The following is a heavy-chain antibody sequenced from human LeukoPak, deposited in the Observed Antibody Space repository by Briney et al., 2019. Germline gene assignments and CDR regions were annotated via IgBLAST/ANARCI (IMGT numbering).Heavy chain of an antibody. CDR3: AKEVGAPYFDY. D-gene: IGHD1-26*01. V-gene: IGHV3-53*01. CDR1: GFTVSSNY. J-gene: IGHJ4*02. Sequence: GGSLRLSCAASGFTVSSNYINWVRQAPGKGLEWVSLIYSGGTTYYADSVKGRFTISRDNAKNSLYLQMNSLRAEDTAVYYCAKEVGAPYFDYWGQGTLVTVSS. CDR2: IYSGGTT.